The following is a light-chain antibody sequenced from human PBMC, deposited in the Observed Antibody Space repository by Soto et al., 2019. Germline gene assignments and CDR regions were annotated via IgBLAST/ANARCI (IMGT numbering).Light chain of an antibody. CDR3: CSYAGSSTFFYV. CDR2: EGS. V-gene: IGLV2-23*03. CDR1: SSDVGSYNL. Sequence: QSVLTHHASVSGSPGQSITISCTGTSSDVGSYNLVSWYQQHPGKAPKLMIYEGSKRPSGVSNRSSGSKSGNTASLTISGLQAEDEADYYCCSYAGSSTFFYVLGTGTKVTVL. J-gene: IGLJ1*01.